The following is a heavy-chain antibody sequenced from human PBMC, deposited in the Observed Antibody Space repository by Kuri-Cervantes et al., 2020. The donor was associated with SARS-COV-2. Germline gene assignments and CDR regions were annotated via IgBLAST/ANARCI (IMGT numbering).Heavy chain of an antibody. CDR3: ARARIYCSSTSCRPMAFDI. V-gene: IGHV4-34*01. CDR1: GGSFSGYY. CDR2: INHSGST. D-gene: IGHD2-2*01. Sequence: ESLKISCAVSGGSFSGYYWSWIRQPPGKGLEWIGEINHSGSTNYNPSLKSRVTISVDTSKNQFSLKLSSVTAADTAVYYCARARIYCSSTSCRPMAFDIWGQGTMVTVSS. J-gene: IGHJ3*02.